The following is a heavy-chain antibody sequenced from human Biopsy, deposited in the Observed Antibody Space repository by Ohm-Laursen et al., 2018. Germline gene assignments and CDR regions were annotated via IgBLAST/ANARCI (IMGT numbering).Heavy chain of an antibody. J-gene: IGHJ6*02. CDR2: INHSGRT. CDR1: GESFNGYY. CDR3: VRGVDYYDPYHYYALDV. V-gene: IGHV4-34*01. D-gene: IGHD3-22*01. Sequence: SDTLSFTCAVYGESFNGYYWSWIRQTPGKGLEWIGEINHSGRTNYNPSLKSRVTISVDTSKNQFSLKVRSVTAADTAVYYCVRGVDYYDPYHYYALDVWGRGTTVTVSS.